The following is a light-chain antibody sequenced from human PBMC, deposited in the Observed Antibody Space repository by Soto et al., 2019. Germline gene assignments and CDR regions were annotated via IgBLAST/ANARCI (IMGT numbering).Light chain of an antibody. V-gene: IGKV1-5*01. CDR1: QSISSW. CDR2: DAS. CDR3: QQLNSYPRT. J-gene: IGKJ1*01. Sequence: DIQMPQSPSTLSASVGDSVTITCRASQSISSWLAWYQQKPGKAPKLLIYDASSLESGVPSRFSGSGSGTEFTLTISSLQPEEFATYYCQQLNSYPRTFGQGTKVDIK.